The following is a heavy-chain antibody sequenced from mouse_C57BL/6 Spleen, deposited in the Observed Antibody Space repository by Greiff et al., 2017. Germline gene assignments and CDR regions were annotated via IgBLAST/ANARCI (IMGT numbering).Heavy chain of an antibody. Sequence: EVKLVESGGGLVQPGGSLKLSCAASGFTFSDYYMYWVRQTPEKRLEWVAYISNGGGSTYYPDTVKGRFTISRDHAKNTLYLQMSRLKSEDTAMYYCARAGGSSYDWYFDVWGTGTTVTVSS. CDR3: ARAGGSSYDWYFDV. CDR1: GFTFSDYY. CDR2: ISNGGGST. J-gene: IGHJ1*03. V-gene: IGHV5-12*01. D-gene: IGHD1-1*01.